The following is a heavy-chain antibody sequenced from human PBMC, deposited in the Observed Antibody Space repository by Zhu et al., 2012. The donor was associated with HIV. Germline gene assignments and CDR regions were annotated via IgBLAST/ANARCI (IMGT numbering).Heavy chain of an antibody. CDR3: ARSVKGQLVFDS. V-gene: IGHV4-59*11. CDR1: GGSMSSHY. Sequence: QVQLQESGPQLVKPPETLSLTCTVSGGSMSSHYWNWVRQPPGKGLQWIGYMYSSGSTKYNSSLKSRVAISLDMSKNQFSLNLSSVTTADTAVYYCARSVKGQLVFDSWGQGALGHCLL. J-gene: IGHJ4*02. CDR2: MYSSGST. D-gene: IGHD1-1*01.